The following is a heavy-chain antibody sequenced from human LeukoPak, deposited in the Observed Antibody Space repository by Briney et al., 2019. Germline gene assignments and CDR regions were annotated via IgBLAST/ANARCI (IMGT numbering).Heavy chain of an antibody. CDR2: ISGSGGST. CDR3: AKDLHYYDSSGFDY. Sequence: GGSLRLSCEASGFTFSSYAMSWVRQAPGKGLEWVSAISGSGGSTYYADSVKGRFTISRDNSKNTLYLQMNSLRAEDTAVYYCAKDLHYYDSSGFDYWGQGTLVTVSS. CDR1: GFTFSSYA. J-gene: IGHJ4*02. D-gene: IGHD3-22*01. V-gene: IGHV3-23*01.